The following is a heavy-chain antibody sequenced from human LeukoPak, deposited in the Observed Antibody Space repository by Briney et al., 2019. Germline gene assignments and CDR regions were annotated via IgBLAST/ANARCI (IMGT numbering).Heavy chain of an antibody. J-gene: IGHJ4*02. CDR2: IYYSGST. CDR3: ARGRAYGIAADFDH. Sequence: SETLSLTCTASGGSISSYYWSWIRQPPGKGLEWIGYIYYSGSTNYNPSLKSRVTISVDTSKNQFSLKLSSVTAADTAVYYCARGRAYGIAADFDHWGQGTLVTVSS. CDR1: GGSISSYY. V-gene: IGHV4-59*01. D-gene: IGHD6-13*01.